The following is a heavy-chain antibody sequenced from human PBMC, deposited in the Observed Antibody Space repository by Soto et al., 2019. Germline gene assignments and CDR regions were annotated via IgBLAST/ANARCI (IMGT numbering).Heavy chain of an antibody. D-gene: IGHD2-2*02. CDR3: TRRVIVALSDAIPDWFAT. Sequence: GWSLRLSCAASGFTFTSYEMNWIRQAPGKGLEWVAKISSSSSSTFYADSVQGRFTISRDNAKNSLYLQMNSLRDGDTAVYYGTRRVIVALSDAIPDWFATWGQGTQVIVS. V-gene: IGHV3-48*03. J-gene: IGHJ5*02. CDR1: GFTFTSYE. CDR2: ISSSSSST.